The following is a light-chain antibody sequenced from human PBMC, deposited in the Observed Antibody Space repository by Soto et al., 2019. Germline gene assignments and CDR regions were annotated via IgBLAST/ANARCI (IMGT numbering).Light chain of an antibody. Sequence: AIPLTQSPSSLSASVGDRVTITCRASQGIRSALGWYQQKPGKVPKLLIYAASTLQSGVTSRFSGSGSGTDFTLTISSLQPEDFATYYCLLDFRYFWAFGQGTKVEVK. V-gene: IGKV1-6*01. CDR3: LLDFRYFWA. CDR2: AAS. CDR1: QGIRSA. J-gene: IGKJ1*01.